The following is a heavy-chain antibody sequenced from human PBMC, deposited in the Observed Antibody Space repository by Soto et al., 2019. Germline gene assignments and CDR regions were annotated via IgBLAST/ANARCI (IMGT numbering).Heavy chain of an antibody. CDR2: IYYSGST. CDR3: ARDAGYYDSSGPAGDY. V-gene: IGHV4-31*03. D-gene: IGHD3-22*01. Sequence: SETLPLSCTASSGSISSGGYYWRRIRQHPGNGLEWIGYIYYSGSTYYNPSLKSRVTISVDTSKNQFSLKLSSVTAADTAVYYCARDAGYYDSSGPAGDYWGQGTLVTVSS. J-gene: IGHJ4*02. CDR1: SGSISSGGYY.